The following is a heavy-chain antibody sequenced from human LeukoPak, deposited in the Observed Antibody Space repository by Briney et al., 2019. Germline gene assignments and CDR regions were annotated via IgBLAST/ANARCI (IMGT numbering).Heavy chain of an antibody. CDR2: MNPNSGNT. Sequence: GASVKVSCKAFGYTFTSYDINWVRQATGQGLEWMGWMNPNSGNTGYAQKFQGRVTMTRNTSISTAYMELSSLRSEDTAVYYCARGLGYYGSGSYGGFDPWGQGTLVTVSS. CDR1: GYTFTSYD. J-gene: IGHJ5*02. CDR3: ARGLGYYGSGSYGGFDP. V-gene: IGHV1-8*01. D-gene: IGHD3-10*01.